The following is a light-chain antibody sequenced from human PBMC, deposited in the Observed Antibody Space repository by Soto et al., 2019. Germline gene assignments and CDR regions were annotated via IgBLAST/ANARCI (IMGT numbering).Light chain of an antibody. V-gene: IGKV3-20*01. Sequence: DIVLTQSPGTLSLSPGERATLSCRASQRVSSKYLAWYQQKPGQPPRVLIYGTSIRATGIPERFSGGGSGTGFTLTITRLEPEDFAVYYCQQYGSSLFTFGPGTKVDFK. J-gene: IGKJ3*01. CDR1: QRVSSKY. CDR3: QQYGSSLFT. CDR2: GTS.